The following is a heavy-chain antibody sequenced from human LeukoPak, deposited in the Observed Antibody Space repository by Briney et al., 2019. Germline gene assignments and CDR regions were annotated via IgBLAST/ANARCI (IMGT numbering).Heavy chain of an antibody. V-gene: IGHV4-38-2*02. CDR3: ARVRVTMIVVVITYFDY. CDR1: GYSISSGYY. Sequence: SETLSLTCTVSGYSISSGYYWGWIRQPPGKGLEWIGSIYRSGSTYYNPSLKSRVTISVDTSKNQFSLKLSPVTAADTAVYYCARVRVTMIVVVITYFDYWGQGTLVTVSS. CDR2: IYRSGST. D-gene: IGHD3-22*01. J-gene: IGHJ4*02.